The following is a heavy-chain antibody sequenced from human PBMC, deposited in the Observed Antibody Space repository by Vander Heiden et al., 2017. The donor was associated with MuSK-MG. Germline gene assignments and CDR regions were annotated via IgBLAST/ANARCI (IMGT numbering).Heavy chain of an antibody. J-gene: IGHJ5*02. V-gene: IGHV4-34*01. CDR1: GGSFRGYY. CDR3: ASGGLESATPDT. D-gene: IGHD1-26*01. Sequence: QVQLQQWGAGLLKPSETLSPTCAVYGGSFRGYYWSWIRQPPGKGLERRGERKHRGITTYTQASKCRVNRPVDTSKLQFPLKLSSVTAADTAVYYCASGGLESATPDTWGQGARVTVSS. CDR2: RKHRGIT.